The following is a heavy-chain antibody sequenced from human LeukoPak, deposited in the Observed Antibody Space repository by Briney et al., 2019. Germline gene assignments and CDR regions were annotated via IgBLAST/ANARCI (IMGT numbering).Heavy chain of an antibody. Sequence: GGSLRLSCAASGFTFSSNWMHWVRQAPGKGLVWVSRINSDGGSTSYADSVKGRFTISRDNSKNTLYLQMDSLRAEDTAVYYCAREICSSTSCYIDYWGQGTLVTVFS. J-gene: IGHJ4*02. V-gene: IGHV3-74*01. CDR3: AREICSSTSCYIDY. CDR1: GFTFSSNW. CDR2: INSDGGST. D-gene: IGHD2-2*02.